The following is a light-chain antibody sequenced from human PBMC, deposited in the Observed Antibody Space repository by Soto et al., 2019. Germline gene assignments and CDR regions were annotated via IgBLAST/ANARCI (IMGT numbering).Light chain of an antibody. Sequence: QSVLTQPPSVSGAPGQRVTISCTGSRSNIGAGYDVHWYQQLPGTAPKLLIFGNNNWPSGVPDRFSGSKSGTSASLAITGLQAEDEADYYCQSYDSSVSGWVFGGGTKLTVL. CDR3: QSYDSSVSGWV. J-gene: IGLJ3*02. V-gene: IGLV1-40*01. CDR1: RSNIGAGYD. CDR2: GNN.